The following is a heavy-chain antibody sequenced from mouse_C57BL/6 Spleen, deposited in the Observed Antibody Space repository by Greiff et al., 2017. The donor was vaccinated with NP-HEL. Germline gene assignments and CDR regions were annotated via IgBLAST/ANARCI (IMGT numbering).Heavy chain of an antibody. J-gene: IGHJ4*01. Sequence: QVQLQQSGAELMKPGASVKLSCKATGYTFTGYWIEWVKQRPGHGLEWIGVILPGRGSTNYNEKFTGKATFTADTSSNTAYMQLSSLTTEDSAIYYCATYYTQVFMDYWGQGTSVTVSS. CDR1: GYTFTGYW. CDR3: ATYYTQVFMDY. V-gene: IGHV1-9*01. CDR2: ILPGRGST. D-gene: IGHD2-12*01.